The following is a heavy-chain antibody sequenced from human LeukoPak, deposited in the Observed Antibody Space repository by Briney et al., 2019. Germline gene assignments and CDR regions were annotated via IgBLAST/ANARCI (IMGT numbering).Heavy chain of an antibody. CDR3: AREGNNAEVVMLIDY. Sequence: ASVKVPCKASGYTFTGYYMHWVRQAPGQGLEWMGWINPNSGGTNYAQKFQGRVTMTRDTSISTAYMELSRLRSDDTAVYYCAREGNNAEVVMLIDYWGQGTLVTVSS. V-gene: IGHV1-2*02. D-gene: IGHD3-22*01. J-gene: IGHJ4*02. CDR1: GYTFTGYY. CDR2: INPNSGGT.